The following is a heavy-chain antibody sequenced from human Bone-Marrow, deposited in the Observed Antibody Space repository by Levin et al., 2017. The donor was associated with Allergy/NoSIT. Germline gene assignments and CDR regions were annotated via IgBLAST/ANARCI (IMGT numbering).Heavy chain of an antibody. CDR2: IDPNTGGT. Sequence: GASVKVSCKASGYTFTIYYIHWVRQAPGRGLEWIGRIDPNTGGTKFAQMFKGRVTLTRDTSTGTVYMELNRLKSDDTAVYYCARDRTHYWSENASWYFDLWGRGTLVSVSS. D-gene: IGHD1-1*01. CDR1: GYTFTIYY. V-gene: IGHV1-2*06. J-gene: IGHJ2*01. CDR3: ARDRTHYWSENASWYFDL.